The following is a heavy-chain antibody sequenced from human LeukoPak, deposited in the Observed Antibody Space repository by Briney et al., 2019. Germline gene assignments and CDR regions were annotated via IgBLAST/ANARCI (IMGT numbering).Heavy chain of an antibody. J-gene: IGHJ4*02. CDR2: ISFDGSDK. Sequence: GGSQRLSCAASGFTFRSYGMHWVRQAPGKGLERAAVISFDGSDKYFADSVKGRFTISRDNSKNTLYLQMNSLRAEDTAVYYYAKSSPILRYFDWLSGMDYWGQGTLVTVSS. CDR1: GFTFRSYG. CDR3: AKSSPILRYFDWLSGMDY. D-gene: IGHD3-9*01. V-gene: IGHV3-30*18.